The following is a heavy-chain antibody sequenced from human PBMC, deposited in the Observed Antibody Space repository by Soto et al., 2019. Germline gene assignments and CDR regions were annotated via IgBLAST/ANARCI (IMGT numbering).Heavy chain of an antibody. CDR2: INSDGSST. V-gene: IGHV3-74*01. CDR3: ARGDYYYGMDV. J-gene: IGHJ6*02. CDR1: GFTFSSYW. Sequence: GSLRLTCASSGFTFSSYWMHWVRQAPGKGLVWVSRINSDGSSTSYADSVKGRFTISRDNAKNTLYLQMNRLRAEDTAVYYCARGDYYYGMDVWGQGTTVTVSS.